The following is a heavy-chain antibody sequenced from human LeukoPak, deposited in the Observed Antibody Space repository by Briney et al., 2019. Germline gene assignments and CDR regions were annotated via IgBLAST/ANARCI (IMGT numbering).Heavy chain of an antibody. Sequence: GASVKVSCKASGYTFTSYYMHWVRQAPGQGLEWMGIINPSGGSTSYAQKFQGRVTMTRDASISTAYMELSRLRSDDTAVYYCARDGRNIPFDYWGQGTLVTVSS. CDR2: INPSGGST. CDR3: ARDGRNIPFDY. J-gene: IGHJ4*02. V-gene: IGHV1-46*01. CDR1: GYTFTSYY. D-gene: IGHD2/OR15-2a*01.